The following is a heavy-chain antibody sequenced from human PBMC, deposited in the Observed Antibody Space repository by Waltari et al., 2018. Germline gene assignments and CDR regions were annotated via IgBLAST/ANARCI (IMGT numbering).Heavy chain of an antibody. CDR2: IYYSGST. D-gene: IGHD6-13*01. V-gene: IGHV4-59*01. Sequence: QVQLQESGPGLVKPSETLSLTCTVSGGSISSYYWSWIRQPPGKGLEWIGYIYYSGSTNYNPSLKSRVTISVDTSKNQFSLKLSSVTAADTAVYYCATEKHSIAAAGMSGAFDIWGQGTMVTVSS. CDR1: GGSISSYY. J-gene: IGHJ3*02. CDR3: ATEKHSIAAAGMSGAFDI.